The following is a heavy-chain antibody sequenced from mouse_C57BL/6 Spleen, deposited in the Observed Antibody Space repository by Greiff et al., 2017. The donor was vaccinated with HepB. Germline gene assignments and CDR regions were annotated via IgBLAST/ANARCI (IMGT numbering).Heavy chain of an antibody. CDR3: ARGGITSMDY. D-gene: IGHD1-2*01. J-gene: IGHJ4*01. Sequence: VQLQQSGAELVMPGASVKLSCKASGYTFTSYWMHWVKQRPGQGLEWIGEIDPSDSYTNYNHKFKGKSTLTVDKSSSTAYMQLSSLTSEDSAVYYCARGGITSMDYWGQGTSVTVSS. V-gene: IGHV1-69*01. CDR1: GYTFTSYW. CDR2: IDPSDSYT.